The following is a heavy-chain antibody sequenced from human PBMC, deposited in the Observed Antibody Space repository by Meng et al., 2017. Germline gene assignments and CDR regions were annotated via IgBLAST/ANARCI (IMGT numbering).Heavy chain of an antibody. J-gene: IGHJ4*02. CDR2: INPNSGGT. CDR3: ARDLD. CDR1: GGTFSSYA. Sequence: QGQLVQAGAGVKKPGSSVKVFCKASGGTFSSYAISWVRQAPGQGLEWMGRINPNSGGTNYAQKFQGRVTMTRDTSISTAYMELSRLRSDDTAVYYCARDLDWGQGTLVTVSS. V-gene: IGHV1-2*06.